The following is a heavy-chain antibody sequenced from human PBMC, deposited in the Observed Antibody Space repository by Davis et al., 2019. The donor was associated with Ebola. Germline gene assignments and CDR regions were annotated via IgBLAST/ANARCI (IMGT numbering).Heavy chain of an antibody. J-gene: IGHJ4*02. CDR3: ARDGGKWELLLSFDY. D-gene: IGHD1-26*01. Sequence: GESLKISCAASGFIFSRYGMHWFRQAPGKGLEWVAVIWYDGSNKYYADSVKGRFTISRGNSKNTLYLQMNSLRAEDTAVYYCARDGGKWELLLSFDYWGQGALVTVSS. CDR1: GFIFSRYG. V-gene: IGHV3-33*01. CDR2: IWYDGSNK.